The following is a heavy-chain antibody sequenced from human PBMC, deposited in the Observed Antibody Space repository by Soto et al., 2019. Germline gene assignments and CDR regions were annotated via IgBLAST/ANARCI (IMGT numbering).Heavy chain of an antibody. CDR1: GGTFSSYA. CDR2: IIPIFGTA. D-gene: IGHD5-18*01. CDR3: ARTNTAMVTGWFDP. V-gene: IGHV1-69*12. J-gene: IGHJ5*02. Sequence: QVQLVQSGAEVKKPGSSVKVSCKASGGTFSSYAISWVRQAPGQGLEWMGGIIPIFGTANYAQKFQGRVTITADESTSTPYMELSSLRSEDTAVYYCARTNTAMVTGWFDPWGQGTLVTVSS.